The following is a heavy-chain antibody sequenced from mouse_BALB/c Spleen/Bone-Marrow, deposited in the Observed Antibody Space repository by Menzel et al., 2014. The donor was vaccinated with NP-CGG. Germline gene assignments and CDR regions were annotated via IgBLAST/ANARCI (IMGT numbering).Heavy chain of an antibody. Sequence: VKLMESGAELMEPGASVKISCKATGYTFSSYWIEWVKQRPGHGLEWIGEILPGSNSTNYNEKFKGKATFTANTSSNTAYMQLSSLTSEDSAVYYCARRRFRGCDYWGQGTTLTVSS. J-gene: IGHJ2*01. D-gene: IGHD3-3*01. V-gene: IGHV1-9*01. CDR1: GYTFSSYW. CDR2: ILPGSNST. CDR3: ARRRFRGCDY.